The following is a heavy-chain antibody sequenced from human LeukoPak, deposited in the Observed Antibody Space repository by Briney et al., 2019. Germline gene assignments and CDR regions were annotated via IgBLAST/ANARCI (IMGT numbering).Heavy chain of an antibody. D-gene: IGHD3-16*02. Sequence: PSETLSLTCTVSGGSISSGGHSWSWIRQPPGKGLEWIGYIYHSGSGSTYYNPSLKSRVTISLDKSKNHFFLKLTSVTAADTAVYYCARDLSRVPGYPGDGMDVWGQGTTVTVSS. CDR2: IYHSGSGST. V-gene: IGHV4-30-2*01. CDR1: GGSISSGGHS. J-gene: IGHJ6*02. CDR3: ARDLSRVPGYPGDGMDV.